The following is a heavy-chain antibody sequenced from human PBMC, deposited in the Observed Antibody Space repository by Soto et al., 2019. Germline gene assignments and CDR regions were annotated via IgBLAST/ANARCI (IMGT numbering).Heavy chain of an antibody. J-gene: IGHJ6*02. Sequence: ASVKVSCKASGYTFTSYYMHWVRQAPGQGLEWMGIINPSGGSTSYAQKFQGRVTMTRDTSTSTVYMELSSLRSEDTAVYYCARGIKYYEFWSGYLEYYYYGIDVWGQGTTVTVSS. D-gene: IGHD3-3*01. CDR3: ARGIKYYEFWSGYLEYYYYGIDV. CDR1: GYTFTSYY. V-gene: IGHV1-46*01. CDR2: INPSGGST.